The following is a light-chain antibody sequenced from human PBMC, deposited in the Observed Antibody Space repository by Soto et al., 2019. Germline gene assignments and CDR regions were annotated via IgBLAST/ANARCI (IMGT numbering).Light chain of an antibody. CDR2: GAS. CDR3: QQYRGWPRT. Sequence: EIVLTQTPGTRSVSPAARVTLSCRASKSVDIDVAWYQQKPGQAPRLLIYGASTRATGMPGRFRGSGAGADFTLTISSLQPEDSAVYYCQQYRGWPRTFGQGTKVEIK. V-gene: IGKV3D-15*01. CDR1: KSVDID. J-gene: IGKJ1*01.